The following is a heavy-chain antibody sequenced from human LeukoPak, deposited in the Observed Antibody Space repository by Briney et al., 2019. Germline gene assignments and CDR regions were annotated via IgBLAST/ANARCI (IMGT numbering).Heavy chain of an antibody. V-gene: IGHV3-23*01. Sequence: AGGSLRLSCVASGFTFSNYAMNWVRQAPGKGLEWVSSISGHGDSTYYADSADSVKGRFTISRDNSKNTLYLQMNSLTTEDTAVYYCVKDRPPVPLDYWGQGTLVTVSS. D-gene: IGHD6-6*01. J-gene: IGHJ4*02. CDR2: ISGHGDST. CDR1: GFTFSNYA. CDR3: VKDRPPVPLDY.